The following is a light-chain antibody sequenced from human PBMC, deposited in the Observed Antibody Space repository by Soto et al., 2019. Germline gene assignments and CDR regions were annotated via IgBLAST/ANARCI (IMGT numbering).Light chain of an antibody. CDR3: QKYKSAPWT. V-gene: IGKV3D-15*01. CDR1: QSVSRK. CDR2: GAS. J-gene: IGKJ1*01. Sequence: EIVMTQSPATLSVSPGERATLSCRASQSVSRKLAWYQQTRGQAPRLLIYGASSRATGIPDRFSGSGSGTDFTLTISSLQPEDVATYYCQKYKSAPWTFGQGTKVDI.